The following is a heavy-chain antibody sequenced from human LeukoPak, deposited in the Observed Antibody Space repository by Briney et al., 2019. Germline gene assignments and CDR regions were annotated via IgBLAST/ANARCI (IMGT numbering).Heavy chain of an antibody. D-gene: IGHD4-23*01. J-gene: IGHJ4*02. Sequence: ASVKVSCKASRYTFTGYYVHWVRQAPGQGLEWMGWINPNSGGTNYAQKFQGRVTMTRDTSISTAYMELRSLRSDDTAVYYCARDLFSGNPPGYWGQGILVTVSS. V-gene: IGHV1-2*02. CDR1: RYTFTGYY. CDR2: INPNSGGT. CDR3: ARDLFSGNPPGY.